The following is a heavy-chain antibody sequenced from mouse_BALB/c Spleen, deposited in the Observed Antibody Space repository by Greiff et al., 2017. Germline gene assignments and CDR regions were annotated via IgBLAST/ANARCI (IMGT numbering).Heavy chain of an antibody. V-gene: IGHV3-2*02. CDR3: ARDSHDEGLYAMDY. Sequence: DVKLQESGPGLVKPSQSLSLTCTVTGYSITSDYAWNWIRQFPGNKLEWMGYISYSGSTSYNPSLKSRISITRDTSKNQFFLQLNSVTTEDTATYYCARDSHDEGLYAMDYWGQGTSVTVSS. D-gene: IGHD2-12*01. J-gene: IGHJ4*01. CDR1: GYSITSDYA. CDR2: ISYSGST.